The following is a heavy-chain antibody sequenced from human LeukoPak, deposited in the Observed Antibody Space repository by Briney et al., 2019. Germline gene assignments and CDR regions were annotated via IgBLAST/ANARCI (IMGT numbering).Heavy chain of an antibody. CDR3: TAGSDGSYFFDY. CDR1: GFTFSNAW. D-gene: IGHD2-15*01. Sequence: PGGSLRLSCAASGFTFSNAWMSWVRQAPGKGLGWVGRIKSKIDGGTTDYAAPVKGRFTMSRDDSKNTLYLHMNSLKTEDTAVYFCTAGSDGSYFFDYWGQGTLVTVSS. CDR2: IKSKIDGGTT. J-gene: IGHJ4*02. V-gene: IGHV3-15*01.